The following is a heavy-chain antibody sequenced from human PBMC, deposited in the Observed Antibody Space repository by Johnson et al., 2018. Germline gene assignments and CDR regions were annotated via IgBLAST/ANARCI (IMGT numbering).Heavy chain of an antibody. CDR2: ISGGGGDYT. V-gene: IGHV3-23*04. Sequence: VQLVESGGGLVQPGGSLRLSCAASGFTFSDYAMPWVRQAPGKGLEWVSTISGGGGDYTFYADSVKGRFTIHRENSKNTLYMQMKSVRVEDMAGYYCSKDGNHDPRYYYYYLDVWGKGTTVTVS. J-gene: IGHJ6*03. D-gene: IGHD3-3*01. CDR3: SKDGNHDPRYYYYYLDV. CDR1: GFTFSDYA.